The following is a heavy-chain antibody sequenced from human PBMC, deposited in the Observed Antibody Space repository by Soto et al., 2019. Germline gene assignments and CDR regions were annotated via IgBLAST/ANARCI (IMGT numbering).Heavy chain of an antibody. CDR3: AKDNWPLQVTAPDY. D-gene: IGHD2-21*02. J-gene: IGHJ4*02. CDR1: GFTFSSYG. CDR2: ISYDGSNK. Sequence: GGSLRLSCAASGFTFSSYGMHWVRQAPGKGLEWVAVISYDGSNKYYADSVKGRFTISRDNSKNTLYLQMNSLRAEDTAVYYCAKDNWPLQVTAPDYWGQGTLVTVSS. V-gene: IGHV3-30*18.